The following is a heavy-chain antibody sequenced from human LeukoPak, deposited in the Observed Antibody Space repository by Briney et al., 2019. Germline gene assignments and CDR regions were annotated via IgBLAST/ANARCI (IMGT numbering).Heavy chain of an antibody. CDR1: GGSISSGGYC. CDR3: ARDAPGGEQQLVRWFDP. V-gene: IGHV4-31*11. CDR2: LYYSGST. Sequence: SQTLSLTCAVSGGSISSGGYCWSWIRQHPGQCLEWLGYLYYSGSTYYNPSLKSRVTISVDTSKNQFSLKLSSVTAADTAVYYCARDAPGGEQQLVRWFDPWGQGTLVTVSS. D-gene: IGHD6-13*01. J-gene: IGHJ5*02.